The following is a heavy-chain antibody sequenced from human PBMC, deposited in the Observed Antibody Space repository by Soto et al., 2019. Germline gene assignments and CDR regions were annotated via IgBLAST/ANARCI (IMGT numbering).Heavy chain of an antibody. V-gene: IGHV3-74*01. CDR2: INSDGSST. J-gene: IGHJ3*02. CDR1: GFTFSSYW. Sequence: EVQLVESGGGLVQPGGSLRLSCAASGFTFSSYWMHWVRQAPGKGLVWVSRINSDGSSTSYADSVKGRFTISRDNAKNTLYLQMNSLRAEDTAVYYCARIGEIMATMGDAFDIWGQGTMVTVSS. D-gene: IGHD5-12*01. CDR3: ARIGEIMATMGDAFDI.